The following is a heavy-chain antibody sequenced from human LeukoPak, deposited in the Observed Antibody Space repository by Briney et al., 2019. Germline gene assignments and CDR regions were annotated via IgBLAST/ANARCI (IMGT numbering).Heavy chain of an antibody. CDR2: NNHSGST. CDR1: GVSFNGYY. CDR3: ARVTHPIFIVLGGYFDY. D-gene: IGHD2-8*02. V-gene: IGHV4-34*01. Sequence: SETLSLTCAVYGVSFNGYYWSWLRQPPGKGLEWIGENNHSGSTNYNPSLKSRVTISVDTSKNQFSLRLSSVTAADTAVYYCARVTHPIFIVLGGYFDYWGQGTLVTVSS. J-gene: IGHJ4*02.